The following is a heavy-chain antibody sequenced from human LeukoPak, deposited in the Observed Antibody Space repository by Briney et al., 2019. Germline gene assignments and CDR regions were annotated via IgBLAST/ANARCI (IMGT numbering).Heavy chain of an antibody. J-gene: IGHJ4*02. Sequence: SETLSLTCTVSGGSISSYYWSWIRQPPGKGLEWIGYIYYSGSTNYNPSLKSRVTISVDTSKNQFSLRLTSVTAADTAVYYCVRTNPWDLTYYFDYWGQGTLVTVSS. CDR1: GGSISSYY. D-gene: IGHD1-14*01. CDR3: VRTNPWDLTYYFDY. V-gene: IGHV4-59*01. CDR2: IYYSGST.